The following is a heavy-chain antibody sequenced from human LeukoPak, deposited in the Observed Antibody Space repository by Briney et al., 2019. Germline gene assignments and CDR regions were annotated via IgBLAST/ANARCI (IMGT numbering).Heavy chain of an antibody. CDR3: ARALTISSSGV. CDR1: GFTLSSYS. J-gene: IGHJ6*02. V-gene: IGHV3-48*01. CDR2: ISSSSSTI. D-gene: IGHD3-10*01. Sequence: GGSLRLSCAGSGFTLSSYSMNWVRQAPGKGLQWVSYISSSSSTIYYADSVKGRFTISRDNAKNSLYLQKNSLRAEDTAVYYCARALTISSSGVWGQGTTVIVSS.